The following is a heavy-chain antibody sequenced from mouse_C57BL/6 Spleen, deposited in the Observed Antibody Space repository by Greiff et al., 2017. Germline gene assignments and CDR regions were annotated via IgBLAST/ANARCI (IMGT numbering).Heavy chain of an antibody. D-gene: IGHD3-3*01. CDR3: ARGGRAWFAY. CDR2: IDPSDSYT. V-gene: IGHV1-69*01. J-gene: IGHJ3*01. Sequence: QVQLQQPGAELVMPGASVKLSCKASGYTFTSYWMHWVKQRPGQGLEWIGEIDPSDSYTNYNQKFKGKSTLTVDKSSSTAYMQLSSVASEDSGVYYCARGGRAWFAYWGQGTLVTVSA. CDR1: GYTFTSYW.